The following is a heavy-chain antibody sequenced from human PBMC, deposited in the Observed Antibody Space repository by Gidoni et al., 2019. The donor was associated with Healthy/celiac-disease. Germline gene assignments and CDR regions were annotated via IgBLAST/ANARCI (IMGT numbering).Heavy chain of an antibody. D-gene: IGHD1-26*01. CDR3: ARDSRSTPGWFDP. J-gene: IGHJ5*02. CDR1: GFTFSSYS. CDR2: ISSSSSTI. Sequence: EVALVESGGCLVHPGGSLSLACAASGFTFSSYSMNWVRQAPGKGLGWVSYISSSSSTIYYADSVKGRFTISRDNAKNSLYLQMNSLRDEDTAVYYCARDSRSTPGWFDPWGQGTLVTVSS. V-gene: IGHV3-48*02.